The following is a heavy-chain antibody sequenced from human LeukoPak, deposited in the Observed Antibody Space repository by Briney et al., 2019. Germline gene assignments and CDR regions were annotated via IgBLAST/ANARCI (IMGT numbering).Heavy chain of an antibody. J-gene: IGHJ4*02. Sequence: GGSLRLSCAASGFTFSSYAMSWVRQAPGKGLEWVSAMSGSGGRTYYADSVKGRFTISRDNSKNTLYLQMNSLRVEDTAVFYCAKDRGYDSSGYYFDYWGQGTLVTVSS. CDR2: MSGSGGRT. CDR3: AKDRGYDSSGYYFDY. D-gene: IGHD3-22*01. V-gene: IGHV3-23*01. CDR1: GFTFSSYA.